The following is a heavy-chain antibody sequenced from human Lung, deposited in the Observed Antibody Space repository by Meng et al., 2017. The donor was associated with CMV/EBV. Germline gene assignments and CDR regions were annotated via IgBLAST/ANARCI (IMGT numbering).Heavy chain of an antibody. CDR3: AKGVSHCSSTSCSNFDY. J-gene: IGHJ4*02. V-gene: IGHV3-30*02. Sequence: GGSXRLXCAASGFXFSSYGMHWVCQAPGKGLEWVAFIRYDGSNKYYADSVKGRFTISRDNSKNTLYLQMNSLRAEDTAVYYCAKGVSHCSSTSCSNFDYWXQGTXVTVSS. CDR2: IRYDGSNK. CDR1: GFXFSSYG. D-gene: IGHD2-2*01.